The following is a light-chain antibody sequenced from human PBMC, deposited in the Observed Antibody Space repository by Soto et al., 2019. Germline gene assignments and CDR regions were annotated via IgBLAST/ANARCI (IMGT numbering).Light chain of an antibody. V-gene: IGKV1-17*01. CDR3: LQHNSYPRT. CDR1: RGIGND. J-gene: IGKJ1*01. Sequence: DLQMTQSPSSLSASVGDTVTITCRASRGIGNDLGWYQQRPGKAPNRLVYAASTLQSGVPSRFSGRGSGTEFTLTISSLQPEDFTTYYCLQHNSYPRTFGQGTKLEIK. CDR2: AAS.